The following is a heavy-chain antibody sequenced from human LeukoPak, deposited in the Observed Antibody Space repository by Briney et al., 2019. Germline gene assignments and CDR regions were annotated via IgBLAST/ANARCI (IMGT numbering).Heavy chain of an antibody. Sequence: SETLSLTCTISGGSISTFYWSWLRQPPGKGLEWIAYIFHTGNRNYNPSLKGRVTISVDTSKNQFSLKVNSVTAADTAMYYCARHPFSDGFDIWGQGTMVTVSS. CDR1: GGSISTFY. CDR3: ARHPFSDGFDI. CDR2: IFHTGNR. J-gene: IGHJ3*02. V-gene: IGHV4-59*08.